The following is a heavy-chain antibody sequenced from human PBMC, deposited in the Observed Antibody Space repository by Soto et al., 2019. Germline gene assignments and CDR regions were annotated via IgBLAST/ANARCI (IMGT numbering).Heavy chain of an antibody. CDR3: AKDPNGDYVGAFDI. D-gene: IGHD4-17*01. CDR2: ISGSGGRT. Sequence: GGSHRLSSAAAEFTCRNYAMSWVRQAPGAGPEWVSGISGSGGRTYYADSVKGRFTISRDNSNNALFLQMNSLRAEDTALYYCAKDPNGDYVGAFDIWGRGTMVTVSS. CDR1: EFTCRNYA. V-gene: IGHV3-23*01. J-gene: IGHJ3*02.